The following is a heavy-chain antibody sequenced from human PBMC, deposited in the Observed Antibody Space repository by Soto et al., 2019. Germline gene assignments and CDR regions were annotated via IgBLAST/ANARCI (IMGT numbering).Heavy chain of an antibody. D-gene: IGHD6-19*01. CDR2: ISWDGGST. CDR3: AKGWGSSAWYHQDS. J-gene: IGHJ4*02. Sequence: EVQLVESGGVVVQPGGSLRLSCAASGFTFDDYAMHWVRQAPGKGLEWVSLISWDGGSTYYADSVKGRFTISRDNSKNSLYLQMSSLRAEDTALYYCAKGWGSSAWYHQDSWGQGNLVTVSS. V-gene: IGHV3-43D*04. CDR1: GFTFDDYA.